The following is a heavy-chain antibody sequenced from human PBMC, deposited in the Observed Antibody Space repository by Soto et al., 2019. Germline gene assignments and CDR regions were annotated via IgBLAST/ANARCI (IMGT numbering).Heavy chain of an antibody. Sequence: TVGSLRLSCAASKFIFSNYAMSWVRQAPGKGLEWVSAIGPSGGSTFYADSVKGRLTISRDNSNSTLYLQMNSLRAEDTAIYYCAKDHGDTCWDASPFDYWGPGTLVTVSS. CDR1: KFIFSNYA. CDR3: AKDHGDTCWDASPFDY. D-gene: IGHD7-27*01. V-gene: IGHV3-23*01. CDR2: IGPSGGST. J-gene: IGHJ4*02.